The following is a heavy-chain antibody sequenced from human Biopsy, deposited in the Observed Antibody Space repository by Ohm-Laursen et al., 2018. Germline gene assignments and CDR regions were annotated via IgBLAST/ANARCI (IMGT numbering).Heavy chain of an antibody. Sequence: SLRLSCAASGLIFSDYYMSWIRQAPGKGLEWIDYISARDGVVYYADSVKGRFTISRDNTNNSLYLQMTSLRPEDTAVFYCARGKYKDFSTGLPRPYHYTLDFWGPGTTVTVSS. D-gene: IGHD3-22*01. CDR1: GLIFSDYY. J-gene: IGHJ6*02. V-gene: IGHV3-11*01. CDR2: ISARDGVV. CDR3: ARGKYKDFSTGLPRPYHYTLDF.